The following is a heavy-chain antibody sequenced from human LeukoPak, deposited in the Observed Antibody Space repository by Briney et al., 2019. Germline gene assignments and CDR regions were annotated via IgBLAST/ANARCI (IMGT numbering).Heavy chain of an antibody. V-gene: IGHV6-1*01. D-gene: IGHD1-1*01. Sequence: PSQTLSLTCVISGDSVSSNSAAWTWIRQSPSRGLEWLGRTYYRSKWYNDYAVSVSGRLTISPDTSKNQFSLQLNSMTPEDTAVYYCARDITGRQDYWGQGTQVTVSS. CDR1: GDSVSSNSAA. CDR2: TYYRSKWYN. CDR3: ARDITGRQDY. J-gene: IGHJ4*02.